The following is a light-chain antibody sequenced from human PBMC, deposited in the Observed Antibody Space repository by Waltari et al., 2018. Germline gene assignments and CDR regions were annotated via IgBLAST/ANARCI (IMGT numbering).Light chain of an antibody. Sequence: EIVLTQSPGTLSLSPGERATLSCRASQSVSSNYLAWYQQKPGQAPRLLIYGASKRTTGIPDRFSGSRSGTDFTLTISRLEPEDFAVYYCQQYATSPRISFGQGTRLEIK. J-gene: IGKJ5*01. CDR2: GAS. CDR3: QQYATSPRIS. V-gene: IGKV3-20*01. CDR1: QSVSSNY.